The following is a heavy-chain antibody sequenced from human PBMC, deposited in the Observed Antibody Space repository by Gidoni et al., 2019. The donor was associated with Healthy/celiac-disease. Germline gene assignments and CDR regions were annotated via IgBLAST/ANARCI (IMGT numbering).Heavy chain of an antibody. V-gene: IGHV3-23*01. CDR3: AKDLSSNYYDSGGSDY. D-gene: IGHD3-22*01. CDR2: ISGSGGST. CDR1: GFPFSSYA. Sequence: EVQLLESGGGLVQPGGSLRLSCAASGFPFSSYAMSWVRQAPGKGLEWVSAISGSGGSTYYADSVKGRFTISRDNSKNTLYLQMNSLRAEDTAVYYCAKDLSSNYYDSGGSDYWGQGTLVTVSS. J-gene: IGHJ4*02.